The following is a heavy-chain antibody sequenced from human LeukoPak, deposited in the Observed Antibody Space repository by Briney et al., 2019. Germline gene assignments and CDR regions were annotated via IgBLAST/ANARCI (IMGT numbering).Heavy chain of an antibody. V-gene: IGHV3-23*01. CDR1: GFTFSSYA. CDR3: AKDFRPPHDY. CDR2: ISDSGGST. Sequence: GGSLRLSCAASGFTFSSYAMSWVHQAPGKGLEWVSAISDSGGSTYYADSVKGRFTISRDNSKNTLYLQMHSLRAEDTAVYYCAKDFRPPHDYWGQGTLVTVSS. J-gene: IGHJ4*02.